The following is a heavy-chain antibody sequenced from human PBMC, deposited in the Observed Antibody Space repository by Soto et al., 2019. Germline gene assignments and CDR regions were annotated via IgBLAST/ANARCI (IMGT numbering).Heavy chain of an antibody. CDR2: IYYSGSP. J-gene: IGHJ4*02. D-gene: IGHD3-3*01. CDR3: ARHGRVLLEWLLRGTFDY. CDR1: GGSISSSSYY. Sequence: PSETLSLTCTVSGGSISSSSYYWGWIRQPPGKGLEWIGSIYYSGSPYYNPSLKSRVTISVDTSKNQFSLKLSSVTAADTAVYYCARHGRVLLEWLLRGTFDYWGQGTLVTVSS. V-gene: IGHV4-39*01.